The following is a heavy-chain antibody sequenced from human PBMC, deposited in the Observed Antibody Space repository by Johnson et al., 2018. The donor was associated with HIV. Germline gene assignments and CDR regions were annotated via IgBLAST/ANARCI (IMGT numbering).Heavy chain of an antibody. CDR1: GFRFDDYG. V-gene: IGHV3-20*04. CDR3: ARFGRGGSHAFDI. CDR2: INWNGDST. D-gene: IGHD5-24*01. Sequence: MLLVESGGGVVRPGGSLRLSCAASGFRFDDYGMTWVRQAPGKGLEWVSGINWNGDSTGYADSVKGRFTSSRDNAKNSLYLQMNSLRAEDTALYYCARFGRGGSHAFDIWGQGTMVTVSS. J-gene: IGHJ3*02.